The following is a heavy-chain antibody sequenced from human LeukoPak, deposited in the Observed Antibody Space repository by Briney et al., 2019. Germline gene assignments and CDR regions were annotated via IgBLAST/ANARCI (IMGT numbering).Heavy chain of an antibody. J-gene: IGHJ4*02. CDR1: GFTFSVFE. D-gene: IGHD6-13*01. Sequence: PGGSLRLSCAASGFTFSVFEMNWVRQAPGKGLEWVSAISGSGSTNYHADSLKGRFTISRDSSKNTLYLQVNSLRAEDTAVYYCAKHYSSSWYYFDCWGQGTLVTVSS. CDR2: ISGSGSTN. CDR3: AKHYSSSWYYFDC. V-gene: IGHV3-23*01.